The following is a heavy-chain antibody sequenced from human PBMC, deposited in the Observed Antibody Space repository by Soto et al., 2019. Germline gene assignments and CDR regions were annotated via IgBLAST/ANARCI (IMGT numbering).Heavy chain of an antibody. CDR1: GGTFSSYA. D-gene: IGHD2-8*01. CDR3: ASLNCTNGVCENWFDP. V-gene: IGHV1-69*01. Sequence: QVQLVQSGAEVKKPGSSVKVSCKASGGTFSSYAISWVRQAPGQGLEWMGGIFPIFGTANYAQKFQGRVTITADESTSTAYMELSSLRSEDTAVYYCASLNCTNGVCENWFDPWGQGTLVTVSS. J-gene: IGHJ5*02. CDR2: IFPIFGTA.